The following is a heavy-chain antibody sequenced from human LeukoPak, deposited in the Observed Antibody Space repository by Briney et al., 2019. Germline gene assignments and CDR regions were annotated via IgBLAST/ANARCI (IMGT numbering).Heavy chain of an antibody. CDR3: ARDEIPGDDNWYFDL. D-gene: IGHD7-27*01. CDR1: GFTLRGHD. V-gene: IGHV3-13*01. Sequence: GGSLRLSCAASGFTLRGHDMHWVRQTPGKGLEWVSAIGTAGEIYYPGSLEDRFTISRENAKNFLYLQMNSLGAGDTAVYYCARDEIPGDDNWYFDLWGRGTLVTVSS. J-gene: IGHJ2*01. CDR2: IGTAGEI.